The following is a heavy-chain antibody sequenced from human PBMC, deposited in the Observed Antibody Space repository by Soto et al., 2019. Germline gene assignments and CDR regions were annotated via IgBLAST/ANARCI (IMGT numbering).Heavy chain of an antibody. D-gene: IGHD1-7*01. Sequence: SETLSLTCTVSGGSISSYYWSWIRQPPGKGLEWIGYIYYSGSTNYNPSLKSRVTISVDTSKNQFSLKLSSVTAADTAVYYCTTDLGLELTRYYYYYGMDVWGQGTTVTVSS. CDR3: TTDLGLELTRYYYYYGMDV. V-gene: IGHV4-59*12. CDR2: IYYSGST. CDR1: GGSISSYY. J-gene: IGHJ6*02.